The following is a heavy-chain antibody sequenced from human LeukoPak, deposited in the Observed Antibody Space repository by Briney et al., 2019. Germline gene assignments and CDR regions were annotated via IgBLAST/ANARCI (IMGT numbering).Heavy chain of an antibody. J-gene: IGHJ4*02. CDR3: ARDCGGDCYSRFDY. Sequence: ASVKVSCKASGYTFTSYDINWVRQATGQGLEWMGWMNPNSGNTGYAQKFQGRVTMTRNTSISTAYMELSSLGSEDTAVYYCARDCGGDCYSRFDYWGQGTLVTVSS. CDR2: MNPNSGNT. CDR1: GYTFTSYD. V-gene: IGHV1-8*01. D-gene: IGHD2-21*02.